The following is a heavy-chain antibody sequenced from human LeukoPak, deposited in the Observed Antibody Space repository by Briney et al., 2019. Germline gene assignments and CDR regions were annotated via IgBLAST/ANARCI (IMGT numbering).Heavy chain of an antibody. Sequence: ASVKVSCKASGYTFTSYGISWVRQAPGQGLEWMGRINPNSGGTNYAQKFQGRVTMTRDTSISTAYMELSRLRSDDTAVYYCARDRAWDMDVWGKGTTVTVSS. CDR2: INPNSGGT. V-gene: IGHV1-2*06. D-gene: IGHD3-10*01. CDR1: GYTFTSYG. J-gene: IGHJ6*03. CDR3: ARDRAWDMDV.